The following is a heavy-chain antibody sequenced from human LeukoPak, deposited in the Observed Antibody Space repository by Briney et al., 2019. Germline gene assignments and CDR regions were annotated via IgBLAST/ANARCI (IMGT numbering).Heavy chain of an antibody. D-gene: IGHD3-22*01. J-gene: IGHJ4*02. CDR1: GFTFSSYS. V-gene: IGHV3-21*01. CDR3: ARGSSGYYYGPYYFDY. Sequence: GGSLRLSCAASGFTFSSYSMTWVRQAPGKGLEWVSSIGSSSSYIYYADSVKGRFTISRDNAKNSLYLQMNSLRAEDTAVYYCARGSSGYYYGPYYFDYWGQGTLVTVSS. CDR2: IGSSSSYI.